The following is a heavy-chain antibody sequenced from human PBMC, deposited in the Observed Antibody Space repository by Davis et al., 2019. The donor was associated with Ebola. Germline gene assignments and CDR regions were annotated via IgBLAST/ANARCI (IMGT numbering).Heavy chain of an antibody. Sequence: SETLSLTCSVSGGSVGSDYWSWIRQSPGKGLEWIGSIYYSGSTYYNPSLKSRVTISVDTSKNQFSLKLSSVTAADTAVYYCARLLAYYYDSSGYYTANAFDIWGQGTMVTVSS. V-gene: IGHV4-59*05. J-gene: IGHJ3*02. CDR3: ARLLAYYYDSSGYYTANAFDI. D-gene: IGHD3-22*01. CDR2: IYYSGST. CDR1: GGSVGSDY.